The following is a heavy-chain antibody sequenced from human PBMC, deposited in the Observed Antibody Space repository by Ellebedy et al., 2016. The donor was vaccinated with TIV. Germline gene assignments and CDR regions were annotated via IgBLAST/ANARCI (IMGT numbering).Heavy chain of an antibody. CDR2: ISYDGSG. CDR1: GIPFNSYA. CDR3: ATDGGRWFDWDFQH. D-gene: IGHD3-9*01. Sequence: PGGSLRLSCAASGIPFNSYAMHSVRQTPGKGLEWVAVISYDGSGSYAESVKGRFTISRDNSKKTVFLQMNSLRAEDTAVYYCATDGGRWFDWDFQHWGQGTLVIVSA. J-gene: IGHJ1*01. V-gene: IGHV3-30-3*01.